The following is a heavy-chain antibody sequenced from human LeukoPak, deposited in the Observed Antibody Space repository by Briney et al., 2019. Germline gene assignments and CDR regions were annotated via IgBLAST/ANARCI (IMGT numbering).Heavy chain of an antibody. V-gene: IGHV4-4*07. Sequence: PSETLSLTCTVSGVSVTNYYWAWIRQPAGKGLEWIGRMNISGSTKYNPSLKSRGTISIDKTKNEFSLRLRSVTAADTAVFYCARDYLVGAPLDSWGEGTLVTVSP. J-gene: IGHJ4*02. CDR3: ARDYLVGAPLDS. D-gene: IGHD1-26*01. CDR1: GVSVTNYY. CDR2: MNISGST.